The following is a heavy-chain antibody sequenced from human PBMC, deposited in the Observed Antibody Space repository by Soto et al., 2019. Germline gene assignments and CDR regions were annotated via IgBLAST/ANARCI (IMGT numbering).Heavy chain of an antibody. CDR1: GFTFSSYA. CDR2: ISGSGGST. D-gene: IGHD3-22*01. CDR3: AKDVPAMIQVVITYFDY. Sequence: GGSLRLSCAASGFTFSSYAMSWVRQAPGKGLEWVSAISGSGGSTYYADSVKGRFTISRDNSKNTLYLQMNSLRAEDTAVYYCAKDVPAMIQVVITYFDYWLQRTLVTVTS. J-gene: IGHJ4*02. V-gene: IGHV3-23*01.